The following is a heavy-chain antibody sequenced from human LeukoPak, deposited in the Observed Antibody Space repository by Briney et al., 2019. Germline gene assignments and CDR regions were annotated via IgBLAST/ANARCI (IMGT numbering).Heavy chain of an antibody. Sequence: SEPLSLTCTVSGGSISSSSYYWGWTRHPPGKGLEWIGSIYYSGSTYYNPSLKSRVTISVDTSKNQFSLKLSSVTAADTAVYYCARLQVLKVVMGYLDYWGQGTLVTVSS. CDR2: IYYSGST. J-gene: IGHJ4*02. D-gene: IGHD2-21*01. CDR1: GGSISSSSYY. V-gene: IGHV4-39*01. CDR3: ARLQVLKVVMGYLDY.